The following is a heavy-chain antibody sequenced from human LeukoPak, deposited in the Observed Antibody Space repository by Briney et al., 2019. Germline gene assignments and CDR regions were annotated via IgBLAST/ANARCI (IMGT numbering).Heavy chain of an antibody. V-gene: IGHV3-23*01. CDR1: GFTFSSYA. Sequence: GGSLRLSCEASGFTFSSYAMSWVRQAPGKGLEWVSVISASGGTTYYADSVKGRFTISRDNSKNTLYLQMNSLRAEDTAVYYCARVIVVSEAFDIWGQGTMVTVSS. D-gene: IGHD3-22*01. CDR2: ISASGGTT. J-gene: IGHJ3*02. CDR3: ARVIVVSEAFDI.